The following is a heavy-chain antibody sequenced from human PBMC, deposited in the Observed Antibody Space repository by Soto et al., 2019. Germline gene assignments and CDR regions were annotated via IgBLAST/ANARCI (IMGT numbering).Heavy chain of an antibody. CDR3: ARDWTRGFYGGKRYYFDY. V-gene: IGHV4-34*01. D-gene: IGHD4-17*01. CDR1: GGSFSGYY. Sequence: SETLSLTCAVYGGSFSGYYWSWIRQPPGKGLEWIGEINHSGSTNYNPSLKSRVTISVDTSKNQFSLKLSSVTAADTAVYYCARDWTRGFYGGKRYYFDYWGQGTRVTV. J-gene: IGHJ4*02. CDR2: INHSGST.